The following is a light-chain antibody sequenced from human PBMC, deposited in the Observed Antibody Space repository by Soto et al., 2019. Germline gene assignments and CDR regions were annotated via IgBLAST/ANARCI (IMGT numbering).Light chain of an antibody. CDR1: NSDVGGYNY. CDR3: SSYTTSSTLV. J-gene: IGLJ1*01. CDR2: EVN. V-gene: IGLV2-14*01. Sequence: QSALTQPASVSGSPGQSIAISCTGTNSDVGGYNYVFWYQQHPGKAPKLMIYEVNNRPSGVSNRFSGSKSGNTASLTISGLQAEDEADYYCSSYTTSSTLVFGTGTKVTVL.